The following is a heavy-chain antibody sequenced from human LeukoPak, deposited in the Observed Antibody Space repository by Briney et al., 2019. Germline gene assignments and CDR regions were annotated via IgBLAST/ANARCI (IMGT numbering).Heavy chain of an antibody. CDR1: GYSISSGYY. CDR3: ARETSQKGAHYMDV. D-gene: IGHD3-16*01. CDR2: IYYSGST. V-gene: IGHV4-61*01. Sequence: NPSETLSLTCTVSGYSISSGYYWGWIRQPPGKGLEWIGYIYYSGSTNYNPSLKSRLTISVDTSKNQFSLKLSSVTAADTAVYYCARETSQKGAHYMDVWGKGTTVTISS. J-gene: IGHJ6*03.